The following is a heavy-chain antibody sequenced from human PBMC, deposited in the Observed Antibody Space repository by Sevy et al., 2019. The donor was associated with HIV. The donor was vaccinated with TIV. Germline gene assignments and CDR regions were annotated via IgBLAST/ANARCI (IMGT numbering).Heavy chain of an antibody. V-gene: IGHV4-39*01. D-gene: IGHD4-17*01. CDR3: ARVPAPLSTVTTVFYFDY. J-gene: IGHJ4*02. CDR2: IYYSGST. CDR1: GGSISSSSYY. Sequence: SETLSLTGTVSGGSISSSSYYWGWIRQPPGKGLEWIGSIYYSGSTYYNPSLKSRVTISVDTSKNQFSLKLSSVTAADTAVYYCARVPAPLSTVTTVFYFDYWGQGTLVTVSS.